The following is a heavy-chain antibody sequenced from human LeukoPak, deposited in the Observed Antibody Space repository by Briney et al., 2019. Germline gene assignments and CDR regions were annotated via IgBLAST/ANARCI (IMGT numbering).Heavy chain of an antibody. J-gene: IGHJ4*02. CDR3: ATKQWLAPPPDS. V-gene: IGHV3-74*01. CDR1: GFTFSKYL. CDR2: INTDGTVT. Sequence: GGSLRLSCAASGFTFSKYLMLWVRQAPGKGLESVSRINTDGTVTTYADSVKGRFTVSRDNADNTMFLQMNSVRAEDTAVYYCATKQWLAPPPDSWGQGTPVTVSS. D-gene: IGHD6-19*01.